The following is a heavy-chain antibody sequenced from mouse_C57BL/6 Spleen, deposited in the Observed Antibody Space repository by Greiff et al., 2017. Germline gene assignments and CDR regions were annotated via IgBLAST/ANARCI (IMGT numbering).Heavy chain of an antibody. D-gene: IGHD4-1*01. V-gene: IGHV1-50*01. CDR3: ARRTGTGY. Sequence: QVQLQQPGAELVKPGASVKLSCKASGYTFTSYWMQWVKQRPGQGLEWIGEIDPSDSYTNYTQKFKGKATLTVDTSSSTAYMQLSSLTSEDSAVYYCARRTGTGYWGQGTTLTVSS. CDR2: IDPSDSYT. J-gene: IGHJ2*01. CDR1: GYTFTSYW.